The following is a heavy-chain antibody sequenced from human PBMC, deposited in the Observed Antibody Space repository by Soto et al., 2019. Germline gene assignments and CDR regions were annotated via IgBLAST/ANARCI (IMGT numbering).Heavy chain of an antibody. V-gene: IGHV1-69*13. CDR1: GGTFGSYA. D-gene: IGHD2-21*02. CDR2: IIPIFGTA. CDR3: ARAEPVVTAIPYFDY. Sequence: SVKVSCKASGGTFGSYAISWVRQAPGQGLEWMGGIIPIFGTANYAQKFQGRVTITADESTSTAYMELSSLRSEDTAVYYCARAEPVVTAIPYFDYWGQGTLVTVSS. J-gene: IGHJ4*02.